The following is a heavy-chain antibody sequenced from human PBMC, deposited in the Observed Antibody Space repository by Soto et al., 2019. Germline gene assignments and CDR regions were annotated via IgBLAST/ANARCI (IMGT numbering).Heavy chain of an antibody. V-gene: IGHV3-23*01. CDR1: GFTFSSYA. D-gene: IGHD3-22*01. Sequence: HHGGSLRLSCAASGFTFSSYAMNWVRQAPGKGLEWVSGISYGGGSTNYADSVKGRFTISRDNSKNTLYLQMNSLRGEDTAVYYCAKGESYYYDSSGYWNYWGQGTLVTVSS. CDR2: ISYGGGST. CDR3: AKGESYYYDSSGYWNY. J-gene: IGHJ4*02.